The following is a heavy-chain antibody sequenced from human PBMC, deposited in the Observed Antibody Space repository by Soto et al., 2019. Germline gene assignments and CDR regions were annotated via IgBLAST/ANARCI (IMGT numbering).Heavy chain of an antibody. CDR1: GFTFSSYA. J-gene: IGHJ4*02. CDR2: ISGSGGST. Sequence: GGSLRLSCAASGFTFSSYAMSWVRQAPGKGLEWVSAISGSGGSTYYADSVKGRFTISRDNSKNTLYLQMNSLRAEDTAVYYCAKDSLKYLRYFDWLSPPGGYFDYWGQGTLVTVSS. V-gene: IGHV3-23*01. D-gene: IGHD3-9*01. CDR3: AKDSLKYLRYFDWLSPPGGYFDY.